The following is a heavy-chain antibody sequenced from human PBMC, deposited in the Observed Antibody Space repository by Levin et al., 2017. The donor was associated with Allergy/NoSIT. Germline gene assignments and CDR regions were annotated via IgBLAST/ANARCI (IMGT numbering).Heavy chain of an antibody. J-gene: IGHJ4*02. Sequence: SQTLSLTCTVSGGSISSSSYYWGWIRQPPGKGLEWIGSIYYSGSTYYNPSLKSRVTISVDTSKNQFSLKLSSVTAADTAVYYCARPIRSAGGPIDYWGQGTLVTVSS. D-gene: IGHD3-16*01. V-gene: IGHV4-39*01. CDR3: ARPIRSAGGPIDY. CDR1: GGSISSSSYY. CDR2: IYYSGST.